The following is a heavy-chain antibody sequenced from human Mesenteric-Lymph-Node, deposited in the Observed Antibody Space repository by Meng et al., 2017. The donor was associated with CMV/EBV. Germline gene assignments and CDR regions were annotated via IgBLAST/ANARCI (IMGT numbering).Heavy chain of an antibody. J-gene: IGHJ4*02. CDR3: AAGPARSGYDFWSYYYRPAND. Sequence: SVKVSCKASGGTFRSSAVNWVRQSPGQGLEWMGGIVPLLDVPNYAEKFQGRLTITADKSTNTVYMELSSLTYEDTAVYYCAAGPARSGYDFWSYYYRPANDWGQGTLVTVSS. D-gene: IGHD3-3*01. CDR2: IVPLLDVP. V-gene: IGHV1-69*10. CDR1: GGTFRSSA.